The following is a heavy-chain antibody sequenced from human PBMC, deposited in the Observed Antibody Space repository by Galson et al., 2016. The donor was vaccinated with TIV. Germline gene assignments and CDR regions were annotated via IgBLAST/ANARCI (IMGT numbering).Heavy chain of an antibody. CDR2: ISGGGGST. CDR1: GFTFTSYS. Sequence: SLRLSCAASGFTFTSYSISWVRQTPGKGLQWVTVISGGGGSTIYTDSVKGRFTISRDNSKSTLYLQMNSLRVEDTGSYYCATSWGNIAAAGRNWFDPWGQGTLVTVSS. CDR3: ATSWGNIAAAGRNWFDP. J-gene: IGHJ5*02. D-gene: IGHD6-13*01. V-gene: IGHV3-23*01.